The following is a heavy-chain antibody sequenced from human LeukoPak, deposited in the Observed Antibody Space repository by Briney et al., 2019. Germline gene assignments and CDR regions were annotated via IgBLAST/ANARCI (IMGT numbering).Heavy chain of an antibody. J-gene: IGHJ4*02. D-gene: IGHD6-13*01. Sequence: GGSLRLSCAASGFNFANHAMSWVRQTPGKGLEWVSAISGGGDITYYADSVTGRFTISRDNSKDTLYLQMNSLRAEGTAVYYCARVRGPAAGMDYWGQGTLVTVSS. CDR1: GFNFANHA. CDR3: ARVRGPAAGMDY. V-gene: IGHV3-23*01. CDR2: ISGGGDIT.